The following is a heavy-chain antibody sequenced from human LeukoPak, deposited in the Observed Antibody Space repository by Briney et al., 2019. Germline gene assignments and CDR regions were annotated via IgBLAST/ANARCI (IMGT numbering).Heavy chain of an antibody. CDR1: GFTFSSYG. V-gene: IGHV3-30*18. CDR2: ISYDGSNK. Sequence: PGGSLRLSCAASGFTFSSYGMHWVRQAPGNGLEWVAVISYDGSNKYYADSVKGRFTISRDNSKNTLYLQMNSLRAEDTAVYYCAKGSRSLDYWGQGTLVTVSS. D-gene: IGHD6-6*01. CDR3: AKGSRSLDY. J-gene: IGHJ4*02.